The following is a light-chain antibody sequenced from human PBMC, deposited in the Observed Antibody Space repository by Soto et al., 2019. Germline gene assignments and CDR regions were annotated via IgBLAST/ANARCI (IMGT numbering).Light chain of an antibody. CDR2: WAS. CDR1: QSVLYTSNNKNY. CDR3: QQLYATPWT. V-gene: IGKV4-1*01. Sequence: DIVMTQSPDSLAVSLGERATINCKSSQSVLYTSNNKNYLAWYQQKPGQPPKLLVYWASTRESGVPDRFSGSGSGTDFTLTISSLQAEDVAVYYCQQLYATPWTFGQGTKVEIK. J-gene: IGKJ1*01.